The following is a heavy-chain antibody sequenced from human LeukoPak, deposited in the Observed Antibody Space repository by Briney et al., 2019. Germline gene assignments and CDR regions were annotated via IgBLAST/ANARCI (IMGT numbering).Heavy chain of an antibody. Sequence: PSETLALTCAVYGGSFSGYYWSWIRQPPGKGLEWIVEINHSGSTNYNPSLKSRVTISVDTSKNQFSLKLSSVTAADTAAYYCARGRGITFGGVSFFRKWFDPWGQGTLVTVSS. D-gene: IGHD3-16*01. J-gene: IGHJ5*02. CDR1: GGSFSGYY. CDR2: INHSGST. V-gene: IGHV4-34*01. CDR3: ARGRGITFGGVSFFRKWFDP.